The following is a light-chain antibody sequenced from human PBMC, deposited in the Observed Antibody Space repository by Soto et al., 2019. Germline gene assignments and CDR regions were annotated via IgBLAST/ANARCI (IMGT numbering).Light chain of an antibody. V-gene: IGKV1-33*01. Sequence: DIQMTQSPSSLSASVGDRVTITCQASRDIKKYLNWYQQIPGKAPKLLIYDASNLVAGVPSRFSGSGSGSDFTFIISSLQPEDIATYFCQQDDNIPPTFGQGTRLEIE. CDR3: QQDDNIPPT. CDR1: RDIKKY. J-gene: IGKJ5*01. CDR2: DAS.